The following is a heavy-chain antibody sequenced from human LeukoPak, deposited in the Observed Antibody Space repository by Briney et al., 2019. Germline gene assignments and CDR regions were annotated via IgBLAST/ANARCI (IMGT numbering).Heavy chain of an antibody. CDR1: GGSLSSYY. CDR2: IYYSGST. V-gene: IGHV4-59*01. CDR3: ARPRGVVDAFDI. D-gene: IGHD3-3*01. J-gene: IGHJ3*02. Sequence: SETLSLTCTVSGGSLSSYYWSWIRQPPGKGLEWIGYIYYSGSTNYNPSLKSRVTISVDTSKNQFSLKLSSVTAADTAVYYCARPRGVVDAFDIWGQGTMVTVSS.